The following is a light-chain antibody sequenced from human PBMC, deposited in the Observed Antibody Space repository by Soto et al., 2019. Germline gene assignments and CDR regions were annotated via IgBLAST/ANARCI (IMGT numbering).Light chain of an antibody. Sequence: EIVLTQSPATLSLSPGETATLSCRASQSVSSSLAWYQQKPGQTPRLLIYDASNRATGIPARFSGSGSGTDFTLTVSSLEPEDFAVYYCQQRSSWTLTFGGGNKVEIK. CDR2: DAS. J-gene: IGKJ4*01. CDR1: QSVSSS. CDR3: QQRSSWTLT. V-gene: IGKV3-11*01.